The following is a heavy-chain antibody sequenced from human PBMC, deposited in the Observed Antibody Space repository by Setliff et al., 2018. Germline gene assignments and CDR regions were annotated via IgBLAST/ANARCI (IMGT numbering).Heavy chain of an antibody. V-gene: IGHV4-38-2*01. CDR2: IYHSGRN. Sequence: TSETLSLTCAVSGYSISSDSYWGWIRQLPGKGLEWIGSIYHSGRNYYNPSLKSRVIISVDTSKNQFSLKLSSVTAADTAVYYCARHYYDSGGYYIDYWGQGTLVTVSS. CDR3: ARHYYDSGGYYIDY. J-gene: IGHJ4*02. CDR1: GYSISSDSY. D-gene: IGHD3-22*01.